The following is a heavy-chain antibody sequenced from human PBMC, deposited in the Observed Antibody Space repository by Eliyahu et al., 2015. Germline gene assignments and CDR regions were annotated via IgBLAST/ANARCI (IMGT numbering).Heavy chain of an antibody. D-gene: IGHD2-8*01. CDR1: GFTFSXXE. Sequence: EVQLVESGGGLVQPGGSLRLSCAASGFTFSXXEMNWVRQAPGKGLEWVSYISSSGSTIYYADSVKGRFTISRDNAKNSLYLQMNSLRAEDTAVYYCVSTGVLMVYASLEPLDYWGQGTLVTVSS. CDR3: VSTGVLMVYASLEPLDY. V-gene: IGHV3-48*03. J-gene: IGHJ4*02. CDR2: ISSSGSTI.